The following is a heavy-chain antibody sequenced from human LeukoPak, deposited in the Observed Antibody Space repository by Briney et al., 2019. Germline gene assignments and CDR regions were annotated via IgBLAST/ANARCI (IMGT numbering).Heavy chain of an antibody. D-gene: IGHD1-26*01. Sequence: ASVKVSCKASGYTFTSYYMHWVRQAPGQGLEWIGIINPSGGSTSYAQKFQGRVTMTRDTSTSTVYMELSSLRSEDTAVYYCASLFATEGSYYYYYYGMDVWGQGTTVTVSS. CDR2: INPSGGST. V-gene: IGHV1-46*01. CDR1: GYTFTSYY. J-gene: IGHJ6*02. CDR3: ASLFATEGSYYYYYYGMDV.